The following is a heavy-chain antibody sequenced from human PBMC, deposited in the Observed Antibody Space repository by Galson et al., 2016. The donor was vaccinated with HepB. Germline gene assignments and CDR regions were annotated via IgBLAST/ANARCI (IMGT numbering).Heavy chain of an antibody. J-gene: IGHJ4*02. CDR3: ARLTPDGYNLYFDY. D-gene: IGHD5-24*01. CDR2: INYSGNT. V-gene: IGHV4-39*01. CDR1: GGSISSINW. Sequence: ETLSLTCAVSGGSISSINWWSWVRQPPGKGLEWIGSINYSGNTYYNPSLKSRVTIFVDTSKNQFSMKLTSVTAADTAIYYCARLTPDGYNLYFDYWGQGALVTVSS.